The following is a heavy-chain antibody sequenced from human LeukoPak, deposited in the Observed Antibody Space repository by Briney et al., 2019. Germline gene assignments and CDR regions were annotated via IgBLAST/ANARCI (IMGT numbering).Heavy chain of an antibody. V-gene: IGHV7-4-1*02. CDR2: INTNTGNP. CDR1: GYSFTTFA. D-gene: IGHD3-10*01. Sequence: ASVKVSCKASGYSFTTFAMNCVRQAPGQGLEWMGWINTNTGNPTYAQGFTGRFVFSLDTSVSTAYLQISSLKAEDTAVYYCARDWIYYGSGSYRETPAGFDPWGQGTLVTVSS. CDR3: ARDWIYYGSGSYRETPAGFDP. J-gene: IGHJ5*02.